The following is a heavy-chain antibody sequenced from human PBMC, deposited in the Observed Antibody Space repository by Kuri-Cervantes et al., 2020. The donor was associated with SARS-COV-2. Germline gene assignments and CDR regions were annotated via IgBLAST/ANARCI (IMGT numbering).Heavy chain of an antibody. D-gene: IGHD2-2*01. J-gene: IGHJ6*02. Sequence: ASVKVSCKASGYTFTGYYMHWARQAPGQGLEWMGWIGTNNGNKVYAQKFQGRVTMTTDTSTNTASMELTSLRSDDTAVYYCARKGVVVPTPVDYYYAMDVWGQGTTVTVSS. CDR3: ARKGVVVPTPVDYYYAMDV. V-gene: IGHV1-18*04. CDR1: GYTFTGYY. CDR2: IGTNNGNK.